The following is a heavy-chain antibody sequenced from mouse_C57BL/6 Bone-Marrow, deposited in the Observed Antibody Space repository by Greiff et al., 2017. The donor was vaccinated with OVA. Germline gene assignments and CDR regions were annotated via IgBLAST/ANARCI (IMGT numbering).Heavy chain of an antibody. V-gene: IGHV1-63*01. J-gene: IGHJ3*01. CDR1: GYTFTTYW. Sequence: QVQLQQSGAELVRPGTSVKMSCKASGYTFTTYWIGWAKQRPGHGLEWIGDIYPGGGYTNYNEKFKGKATLTADKSSSTAYMQFSSLTSEDSAIYYCARWDDYEAWFAYWGQGTLVTVSA. D-gene: IGHD2-4*01. CDR2: IYPGGGYT. CDR3: ARWDDYEAWFAY.